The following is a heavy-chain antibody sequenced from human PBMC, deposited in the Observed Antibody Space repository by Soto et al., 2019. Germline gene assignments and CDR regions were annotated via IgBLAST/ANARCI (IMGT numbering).Heavy chain of an antibody. D-gene: IGHD6-13*01. CDR1: GFTFSSYG. CDR3: AKVAAALAAGDAFDI. J-gene: IGHJ3*02. V-gene: IGHV3-30*18. Sequence: QVQLVESGGGVVQPGRSLRLSCAASGFTFSSYGMHWVRQAPGKGLEWVAVISYDGSNKYYADSVKGRFTISRVNSKNTLYLQMNSLRAEDTAVYYCAKVAAALAAGDAFDIWGQGTMVTVSS. CDR2: ISYDGSNK.